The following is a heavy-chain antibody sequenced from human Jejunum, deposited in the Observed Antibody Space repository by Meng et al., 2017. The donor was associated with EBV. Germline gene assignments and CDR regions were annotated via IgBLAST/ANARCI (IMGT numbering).Heavy chain of an antibody. Sequence: VQLGEAGGGLVQPGGSLRLSRAASGFTFNSHTMSWVRQAPGKGLEWVSAITDSGGSTYYTDSVKGRFTISRDNSKNTLYLQMNSLRAEDTAVYYCAKLTRAWGQGTLVTVSS. J-gene: IGHJ5*02. CDR1: GFTFNSHT. CDR2: ITDSGGST. V-gene: IGHV3-23*04. CDR3: AKLTRA.